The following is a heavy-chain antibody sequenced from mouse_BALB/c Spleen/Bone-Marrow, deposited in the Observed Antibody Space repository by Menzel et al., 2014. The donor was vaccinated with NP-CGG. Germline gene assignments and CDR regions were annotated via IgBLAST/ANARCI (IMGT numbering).Heavy chain of an antibody. D-gene: IGHD2-4*01. CDR1: GFSLTGYG. CDR2: IWGDGST. CDR3: ARDSFLITKAFDY. V-gene: IGHV2-6-7*02. Sequence: VKLQESGPGLVAPSQSLSITCTVSGFSLTGYGVSWVRQPPGKGLEWLGMIWGDGSTDYNSALKSRLSISKDNSNNQFFLKINTLQTHYTAIYYCARDSFLITKAFDYLGQRTSVTVSS. J-gene: IGHJ4*01.